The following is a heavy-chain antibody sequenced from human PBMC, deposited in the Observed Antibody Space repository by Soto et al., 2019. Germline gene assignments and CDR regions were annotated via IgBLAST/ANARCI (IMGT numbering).Heavy chain of an antibody. CDR3: AKRGSSSYFDY. J-gene: IGHJ4*02. V-gene: IGHV3-23*01. CDR1: GFTFSNYA. CDR2: ISGSGDST. Sequence: EVQLLESGGGLVQPGGSLRLACAASGFTFSNYAMNWVRQAPGKGLEWVSVISGSGDSTYYADSVKGRFTISSDNSKNTLYLQMNSLRAEDTAVYYCAKRGSSSYFDYWGQGTLVTVSS. D-gene: IGHD6-13*01.